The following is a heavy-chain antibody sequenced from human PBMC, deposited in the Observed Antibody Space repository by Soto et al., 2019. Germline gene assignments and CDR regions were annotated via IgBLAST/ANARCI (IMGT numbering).Heavy chain of an antibody. V-gene: IGHV1-18*04. Sequence: GASVKVSCKASGYTFTSYGISWVRQAPGQGLEWMGWISAYNGNTNYAQKLQGRVTMTTDTSTCTAYMELRSLRSDDTAVYYCARGSVPAGHNWFAPWGQGTLVTVSS. J-gene: IGHJ5*02. CDR1: GYTFTSYG. CDR3: ARGSVPAGHNWFAP. D-gene: IGHD6-13*01. CDR2: ISAYNGNT.